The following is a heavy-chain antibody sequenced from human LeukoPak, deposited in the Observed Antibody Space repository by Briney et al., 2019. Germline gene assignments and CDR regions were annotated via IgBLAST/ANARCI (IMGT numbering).Heavy chain of an antibody. D-gene: IGHD4-17*01. CDR3: ARDSPVGDYVPLYYYYYYGMDV. CDR1: GFSFSVYT. V-gene: IGHV3-30-3*01. CDR2: ISFDGTNK. Sequence: GGSLRLSCAASGFSFSVYTIQWVRQAPGKGLEWVAVISFDGTNKYYADSVKGRFTISRDNSKNTVYLQMNSLRVEETAVYYCARDSPVGDYVPLYYYYYYGMDVWGQGTTVTVSS. J-gene: IGHJ6*02.